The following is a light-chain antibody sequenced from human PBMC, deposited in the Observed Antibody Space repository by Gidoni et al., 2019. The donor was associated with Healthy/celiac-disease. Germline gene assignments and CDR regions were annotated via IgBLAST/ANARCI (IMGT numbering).Light chain of an antibody. CDR3: GTWDSSLSALYV. CDR1: SSNIGNNY. Sequence: QSVLTQPPSVSAAPGQKVTISCSGSSSNIGNNYVSWYQQPPGTAPKLLIYENNKRPSGIPDRFSGSKSGTSATLCITGLQTGDEADYYCGTWDSSLSALYVFGTGTKVTVL. CDR2: ENN. J-gene: IGLJ1*01. V-gene: IGLV1-51*02.